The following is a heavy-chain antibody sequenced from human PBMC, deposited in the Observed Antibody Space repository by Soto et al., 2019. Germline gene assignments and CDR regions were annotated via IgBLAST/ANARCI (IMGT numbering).Heavy chain of an antibody. CDR1: GGSISSGGYY. J-gene: IGHJ6*02. CDR2: IYYSGST. D-gene: IGHD3-10*01. CDR3: ARFEVLLWFGENYGMDV. Sequence: QVQLQESGPGLVKPSQTLSLTCTVSGGSISSGGYYWSWIRQHPGKGLEWIGYIYYSGSTYYNPSLKSRVTISVDTSKNQFSLKLSSVTAADTAVYYCARFEVLLWFGENYGMDVWGQGTTVTVSS. V-gene: IGHV4-31*03.